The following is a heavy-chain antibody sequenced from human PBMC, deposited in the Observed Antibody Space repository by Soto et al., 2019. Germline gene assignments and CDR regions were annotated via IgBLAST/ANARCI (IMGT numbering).Heavy chain of an antibody. CDR2: IYYSGST. V-gene: IGHV4-30-4*01. D-gene: IGHD2-15*01. J-gene: IGHJ3*02. CDR3: ARVGGNDAFDI. CDR1: GGSISSGDYY. Sequence: SETLSLTCTVSGGSISSGDYYWSWIRQPPGKGLEWIGYIYYSGSTYYNPSLKSRVTISVDTSKNQFSLKLSSVTAADTAVYFCARVGGNDAFDIWGQGTMVTVSS.